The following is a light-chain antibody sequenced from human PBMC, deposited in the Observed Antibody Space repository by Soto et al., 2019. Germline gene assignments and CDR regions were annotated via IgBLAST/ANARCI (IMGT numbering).Light chain of an antibody. CDR1: QGISSY. CDR2: AAS. Sequence: DIQMTQSPSSLSASVGDRVTITCRASQGISSYLAWYQQKPGKVPKLLIYAASTLQSGVPSRFSGSGSGTDFTLTISSLQDEDVETYYCQKYDSALRTLGQGTKVDIK. J-gene: IGKJ1*01. CDR3: QKYDSALRT. V-gene: IGKV1-27*01.